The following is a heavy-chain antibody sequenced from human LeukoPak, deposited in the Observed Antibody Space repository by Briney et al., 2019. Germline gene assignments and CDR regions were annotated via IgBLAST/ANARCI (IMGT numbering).Heavy chain of an antibody. Sequence: ASVKVSCKASGFTFTDYYMHWVRQAPGQGREWMGYIYPKSRDTNYEQNFQGRFTMTSDTSMSTVYMELTGLRSDDTAVYYCARDEAADGTNALDVWGQGTMVTVSS. J-gene: IGHJ3*01. CDR3: ARDEAADGTNALDV. V-gene: IGHV1-2*02. CDR2: IYPKSRDT. D-gene: IGHD6-13*01. CDR1: GFTFTDYY.